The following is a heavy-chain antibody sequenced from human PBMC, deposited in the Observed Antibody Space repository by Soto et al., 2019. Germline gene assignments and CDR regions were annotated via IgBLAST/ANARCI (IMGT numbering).Heavy chain of an antibody. Sequence: PGGSLRLSCAASEFSISTFWMHWVRQAPGKGLVWVSRINGDETITEYADFVKGRFTVSRDNAKNTVYLQMNSLRAEDTALYYCARGYDFWSGYYRPHATDLWGKGTEGTVSS. D-gene: IGHD3-3*01. V-gene: IGHV3-74*01. CDR3: ARGYDFWSGYYRPHATDL. CDR1: EFSISTFW. J-gene: IGHJ6*04. CDR2: INGDETIT.